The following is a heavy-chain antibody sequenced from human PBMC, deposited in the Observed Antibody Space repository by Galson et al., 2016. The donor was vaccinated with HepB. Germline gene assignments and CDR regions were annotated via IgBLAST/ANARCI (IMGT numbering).Heavy chain of an antibody. D-gene: IGHD1-7*01. V-gene: IGHV1-8*01. CDR2: MNPNSGNT. CDR1: GYTFTSYD. J-gene: IGHJ4*02. Sequence: SVKVSCKASGYTFTSYDIHWVRQATGQGLKWMGWMNPNSGNTGYAQKFQGRVTMTRNTSTSTAYMELSNLRSEDTAVYYCARVSLTGTNMWSFALEDYFDYWGQGTLVTVSS. CDR3: ARVSLTGTNMWSFALEDYFDY.